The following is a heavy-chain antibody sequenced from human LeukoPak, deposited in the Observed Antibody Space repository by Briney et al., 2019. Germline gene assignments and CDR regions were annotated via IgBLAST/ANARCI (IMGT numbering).Heavy chain of an antibody. D-gene: IGHD2-15*01. CDR3: ARDHCSGGSCHWRFDY. V-gene: IGHV6-1*01. Sequence: SQTLSLTCAISGDSVSSNSVAWNWIRQSPSRGLEWLGRTYYRSKWYNDYAVSVKGRITINPDTSKNQFSMQLNSVTPEDTAVYYCARDHCSGGSCHWRFDYWGQGTLVTVSS. J-gene: IGHJ4*02. CDR1: GDSVSSNSVA. CDR2: TYYRSKWYN.